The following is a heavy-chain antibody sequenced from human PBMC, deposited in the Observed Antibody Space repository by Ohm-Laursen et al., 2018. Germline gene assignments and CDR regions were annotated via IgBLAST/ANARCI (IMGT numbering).Heavy chain of an antibody. CDR3: ARTRYYYDSSGYYADI. J-gene: IGHJ3*02. CDR1: GFSLSTSGMC. CDR2: IDWDDDK. D-gene: IGHD3-22*01. V-gene: IGHV2-70*11. Sequence: TQTLTLTFTFSGFSLSTSGMCVSWIRQPPGKALEWLARIDWDDDKYYSTSLKTRLTISKDTSKNQVVLTMTNMDPVDTATYYCARTRYYYDSSGYYADIWGQGTMVTVSS.